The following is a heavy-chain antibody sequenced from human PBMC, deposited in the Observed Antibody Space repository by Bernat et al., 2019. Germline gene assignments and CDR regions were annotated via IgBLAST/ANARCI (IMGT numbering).Heavy chain of an antibody. D-gene: IGHD3-3*01. J-gene: IGHJ4*02. Sequence: QVQLVQSGAEVKKPGASVKVSCKASGYTFTSYYMHWVRQAPGQGLEWMGIINPSGGSTSYAQKFQGRVTMTRDTSTSTVYMELSSLRSEDTAVYYCARDHPYYVFWSGPRYYFDYWGQGTLVTVSS. CDR2: INPSGGST. CDR1: GYTFTSYY. V-gene: IGHV1-46*01. CDR3: ARDHPYYVFWSGPRYYFDY.